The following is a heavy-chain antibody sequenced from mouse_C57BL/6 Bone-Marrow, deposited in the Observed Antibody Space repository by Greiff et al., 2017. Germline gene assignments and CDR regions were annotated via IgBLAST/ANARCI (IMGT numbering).Heavy chain of an antibody. CDR1: GFTFSDYG. CDR3: ARRGYYGSSYGCYAMDY. D-gene: IGHD1-1*01. J-gene: IGHJ4*01. CDR2: ISSGSSTI. V-gene: IGHV5-17*01. Sequence: EVQGVESGGGLVKPGGSLKLSCAASGFTFSDYGMHWVRQAPEKGLEWVAYISSGSSTIYYADTVKGRFTISRDTAKNTLFLQMTSLRSEDTAMYYCARRGYYGSSYGCYAMDYWGQGTSVTVSS.